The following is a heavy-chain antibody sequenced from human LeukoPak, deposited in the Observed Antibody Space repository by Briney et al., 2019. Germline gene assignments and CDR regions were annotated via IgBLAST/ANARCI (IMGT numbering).Heavy chain of an antibody. J-gene: IGHJ4*02. CDR1: GDSISRYS. Sequence: SETLSLTCIVSGDSISRYSWNWIRQSPGRGLEWIGYVANSGAISYKSSLESRVTISVDTSKSQLSLRPTSVTTADTAVYYCARWDDSDWAFGNWGPGTLVTVSS. D-gene: IGHD6-19*01. CDR3: ARWDDSDWAFGN. CDR2: VANSGAI. V-gene: IGHV4-59*08.